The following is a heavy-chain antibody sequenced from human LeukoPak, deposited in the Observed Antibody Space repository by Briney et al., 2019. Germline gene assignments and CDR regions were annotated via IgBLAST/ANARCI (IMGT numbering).Heavy chain of an antibody. CDR2: INPSGGST. Sequence: ASVKVSCKASGYTFTSYYMHWVRQAPGQGLEWMGIINPSGGSTSYAQKFQGRVTMTRDMSTSTAYMELSSLRSEDTAVYYCARDLGSYLRDYWGQGTLVTVSS. V-gene: IGHV1-46*01. CDR3: ARDLGSYLRDY. D-gene: IGHD1-26*01. CDR1: GYTFTSYY. J-gene: IGHJ4*02.